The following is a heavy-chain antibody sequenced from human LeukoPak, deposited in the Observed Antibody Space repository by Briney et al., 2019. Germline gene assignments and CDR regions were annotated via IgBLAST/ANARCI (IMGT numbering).Heavy chain of an antibody. CDR1: GFTFSSYA. J-gene: IGHJ3*02. Sequence: GGSLRLSCAASGFTFSSYAMHWVRQAPGKGLEWVAVISYDGSNKYYADSVKGRFTISRDNSKNTLYLQMNSLRAEDTAVYYCARADPSAFDIWGQGTMVTVSS. V-gene: IGHV3-30*04. CDR3: ARADPSAFDI. CDR2: ISYDGSNK.